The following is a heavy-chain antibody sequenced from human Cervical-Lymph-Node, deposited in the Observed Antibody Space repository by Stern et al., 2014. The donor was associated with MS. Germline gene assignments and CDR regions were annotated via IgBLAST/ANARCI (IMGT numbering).Heavy chain of an antibody. Sequence: DQLVESGGGVVQPGRSLRLSCAASGFSFSRYAMHWVRQAPGKGLEWVALIWYDGSNPYYADSVTGRFTISRDNFKTTLYLQMNSLRAEDTAVYYCASAYSSSHYYFDYWGQGTLVTVSS. V-gene: IGHV3-33*01. J-gene: IGHJ4*02. CDR3: ASAYSSSHYYFDY. D-gene: IGHD6-13*01. CDR2: IWYDGSNP. CDR1: GFSFSRYA.